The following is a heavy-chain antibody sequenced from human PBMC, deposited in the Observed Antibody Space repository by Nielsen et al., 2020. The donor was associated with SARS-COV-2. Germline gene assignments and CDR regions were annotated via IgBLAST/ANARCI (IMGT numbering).Heavy chain of an antibody. Sequence: GGSLRLSCAASGFTFDDYGMSWVRQAPGKGLEWVASISYEGSKKYYGDSLTGRFTVSRDTSKNTVYLQMNSLSVEDTAVYHCAKRRAVFMLTFGGEGAVDVWGQGTTVSVSS. CDR2: ISYEGSKK. CDR3: AKRRAVFMLTFGGEGAVDV. CDR1: GFTFDDYG. D-gene: IGHD3-16*01. J-gene: IGHJ6*02. V-gene: IGHV3-30*18.